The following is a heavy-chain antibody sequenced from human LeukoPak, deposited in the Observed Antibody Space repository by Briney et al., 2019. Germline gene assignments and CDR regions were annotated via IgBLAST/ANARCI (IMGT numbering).Heavy chain of an antibody. V-gene: IGHV3-7*01. CDR2: IEQDGSEK. Sequence: GGSLRLSCAASGFTFSSYWMSWVRQAPGKGLEWVANIEQDGSEKNYLDSVKGRFTISRDNSKNTLYLQMNSLRAEDTAVYYCARDINYYYMDVWGKGTTVTVSS. CDR1: GFTFSSYW. CDR3: ARDINYYYMDV. J-gene: IGHJ6*03.